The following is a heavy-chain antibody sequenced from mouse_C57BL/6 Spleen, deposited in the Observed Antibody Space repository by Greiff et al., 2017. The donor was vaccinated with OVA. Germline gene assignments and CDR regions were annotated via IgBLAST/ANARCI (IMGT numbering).Heavy chain of an antibody. D-gene: IGHD1-1*01. V-gene: IGHV1-4*01. Sequence: VQLQESGAELARPGASVKMSCKASGYTFTSYTMHWVKQRPGQGLEWIGYINPSSGYTKYNQKFKDKATLTADKSSSTAYMQLSSLTSEDSAVYYCARSYYGSSQAMDYWGQGTSVTVSS. J-gene: IGHJ4*01. CDR2: INPSSGYT. CDR1: GYTFTSYT. CDR3: ARSYYGSSQAMDY.